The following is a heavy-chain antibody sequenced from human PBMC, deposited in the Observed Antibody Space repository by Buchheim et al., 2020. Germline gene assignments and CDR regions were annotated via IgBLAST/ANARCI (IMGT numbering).Heavy chain of an antibody. CDR3: ARGEYYGSGNHPTFAGGWFDP. V-gene: IGHV1-8*02. CDR1: GYTFTGYY. J-gene: IGHJ5*02. CDR2: INPNSGNT. D-gene: IGHD3-10*01. Sequence: QVQLVQSGAEVKKPGASVKVSCKASGYTFTGYYMHWVRQAPGQGLEWMGRINPNSGNTGYAQKFQGRVTMTRNTSISTAYMELSSLRSEDTAVYYCARGEYYGSGNHPTFAGGWFDPWGQGTL.